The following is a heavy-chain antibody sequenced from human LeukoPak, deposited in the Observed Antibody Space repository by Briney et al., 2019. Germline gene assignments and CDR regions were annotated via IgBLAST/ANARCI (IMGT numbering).Heavy chain of an antibody. CDR2: ISASGAQT. CDR3: ARDRGIVVVPAAIYYYYMDV. D-gene: IGHD2-2*01. V-gene: IGHV3-23*01. J-gene: IGHJ6*03. Sequence: GGSLRLSCAASGFSFSSYAMSWVRQPPGKGLEWVSAISASGAQTSYADSVKGRFTVSRDNAKNSLYLQMNSLRAEDTAVYYCARDRGIVVVPAAIYYYYMDVWGKGTTVTVSS. CDR1: GFSFSSYA.